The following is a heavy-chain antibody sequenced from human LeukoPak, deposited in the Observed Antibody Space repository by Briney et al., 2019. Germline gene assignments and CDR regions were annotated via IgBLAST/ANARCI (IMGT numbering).Heavy chain of an antibody. Sequence: SETLSLTCAVYGGSFSGYYWSWIRQPPGKGLEWIGEINHSGSTNYNPSLKSRVTISVDTSKNQFSLKLSSVTAADTAVYYCAKDGPSTHYYYYYMDIWGKGTTVTISS. CDR1: GGSFSGYY. J-gene: IGHJ6*03. CDR3: AKDGPSTHYYYYYMDI. CDR2: INHSGST. V-gene: IGHV4-34*01. D-gene: IGHD2-2*01.